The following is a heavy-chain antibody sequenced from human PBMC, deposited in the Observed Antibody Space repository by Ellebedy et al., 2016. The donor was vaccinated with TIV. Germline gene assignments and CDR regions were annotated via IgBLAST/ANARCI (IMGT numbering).Heavy chain of an antibody. J-gene: IGHJ4*02. CDR2: LKQDGSEI. V-gene: IGHV3-7*01. CDR1: VFTFSSYW. CDR3: VRDKIVGATIFDY. D-gene: IGHD1-26*01. Sequence: GESLKISXVVSVFTFSSYWMSWVRQAPGKGLEWVANLKQDGSEIYYVDSVKGRFTISRDNAKNSLYLQMNSLRAEDTAVYYCVRDKIVGATIFDYWGQGTLVTVSS.